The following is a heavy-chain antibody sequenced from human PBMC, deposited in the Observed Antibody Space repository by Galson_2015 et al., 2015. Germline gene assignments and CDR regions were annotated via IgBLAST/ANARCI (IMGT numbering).Heavy chain of an antibody. J-gene: IGHJ3*02. CDR3: ARGGDSRRIAYSFDI. D-gene: IGHD5-18*01. CDR2: IIPIFGTA. CDR1: GGTFSSYA. Sequence: SVKVSCKASGGTFSSYAISWVRQAPGQGLEWMGGIIPIFGTANYAQKFQGRVTITAEKSTSTAYMELSSRRAEDSAGYYCARGGDSRRIAYSFDIWGQGTMVTVSS. V-gene: IGHV1-69*06.